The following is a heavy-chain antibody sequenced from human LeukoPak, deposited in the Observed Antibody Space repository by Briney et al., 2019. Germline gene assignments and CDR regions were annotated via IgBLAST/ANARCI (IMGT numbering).Heavy chain of an antibody. CDR3: ARDPGGSGSYLFDY. J-gene: IGHJ4*02. CDR2: ISYDGSNK. Sequence: PGRSLRLSCAASGFTFSSYAMHWVRQALGKGLEWVAVISYDGSNKYYADSVKGRFTISRDNSKNTLYLQMNSLRAEDTAVYYCARDPGGSGSYLFDYWGQGTLVTVSS. V-gene: IGHV3-30-3*01. CDR1: GFTFSSYA. D-gene: IGHD3-10*01.